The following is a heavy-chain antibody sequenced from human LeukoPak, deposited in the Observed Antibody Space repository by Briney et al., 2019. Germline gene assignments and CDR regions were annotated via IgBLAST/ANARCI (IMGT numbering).Heavy chain of an antibody. CDR3: TRDTFGARDS. CDR2: INEDGSST. CDR1: GFSFSSYA. J-gene: IGHJ4*02. Sequence: GGSLRLSCAASGFSFSSYAMTWVRQGPGKGLVWVSRINEDGSSTSYAESVRGRFTISRDNAKNTLYLQMNSLRAEDTAVYYCTRDTFGARDSWGQGTLVTVSS. V-gene: IGHV3-74*01. D-gene: IGHD3-10*01.